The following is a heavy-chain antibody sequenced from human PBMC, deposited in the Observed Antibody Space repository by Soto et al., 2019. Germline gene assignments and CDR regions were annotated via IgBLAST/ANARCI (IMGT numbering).Heavy chain of an antibody. J-gene: IGHJ1*01. V-gene: IGHV4-34*01. D-gene: IGHD3-22*01. CDR1: CGSFSGYY. CDR3: ARGSVTYYYDSSGYYDTEYFQH. Sequence: PSETLSLTCAVYCGSFSGYYWSWIRQPPGKGPEWIGEINHSGSTNYNPSLKSRVPISVDTSKNQFSLKLSSVTAADTAVYYCARGSVTYYYDSSGYYDTEYFQHWGQGTLVTVSS. CDR2: INHSGST.